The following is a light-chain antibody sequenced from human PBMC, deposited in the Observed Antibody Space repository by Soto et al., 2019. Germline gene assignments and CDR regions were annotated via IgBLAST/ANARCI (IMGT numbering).Light chain of an antibody. CDR1: QGISNY. V-gene: IGKV1-27*01. CDR2: AAS. J-gene: IGKJ4*01. CDR3: KKYNSAPLT. Sequence: DIQMTQSPSSLSASVGDRVTITCRASQGISNYLAWYQQKPGKVPKLLIYAASTLQSGVPSRFSGSGSGTDFTLTIRSLQPKDGDTSQCKKYNSAPLTFGGGTKVEIK.